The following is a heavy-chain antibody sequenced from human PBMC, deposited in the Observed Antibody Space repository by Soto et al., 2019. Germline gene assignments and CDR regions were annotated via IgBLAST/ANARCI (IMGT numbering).Heavy chain of an antibody. CDR3: ARYCSSTSCHCTAGMDV. V-gene: IGHV1-69*13. CDR1: GGTFSSYA. J-gene: IGHJ6*02. CDR2: IIPIFGTA. D-gene: IGHD2-2*01. Sequence: VASVKVSCKASGGTFSSYAISWVRQAPGQGLEWMGGIIPIFGTANYAQKFQGRVTITADESTSTAYMELSSLRSEDTAVYYCARYCSSTSCHCTAGMDVWRPGSTVPV.